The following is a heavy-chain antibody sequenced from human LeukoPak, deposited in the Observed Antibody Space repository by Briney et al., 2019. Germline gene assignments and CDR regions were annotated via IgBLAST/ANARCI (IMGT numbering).Heavy chain of an antibody. J-gene: IGHJ4*02. CDR2: ISGSGGST. V-gene: IGHV3-23*01. Sequence: QPGGSLRLSCAASGVTFSSYGMSWVRQAPGKGLEWVSAISGSGGSTYYADSVKGRFTIYRDNSKNTLYLQMNSLRAEDTAVYYCAKDHGRDYYGSGRYDYWGQGTLVTVSS. CDR1: GVTFSSYG. D-gene: IGHD3-10*01. CDR3: AKDHGRDYYGSGRYDY.